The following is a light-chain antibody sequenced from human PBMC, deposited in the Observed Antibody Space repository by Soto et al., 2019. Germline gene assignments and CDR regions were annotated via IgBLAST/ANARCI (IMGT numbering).Light chain of an antibody. CDR1: SSNLGAGYD. CDR3: QAYDYSLTASV. V-gene: IGLV1-40*01. CDR2: GNR. J-gene: IGLJ3*02. Sequence: QAVVTQPPSVSGAPGRRATISATGKSSNLGAGYDVHWYQQLPGAAPKLVIFGNRNRPSGVPERFSGSKSGTSASLAITGLQAEDEADYYCQAYDYSLTASVFGGGTKVTVL.